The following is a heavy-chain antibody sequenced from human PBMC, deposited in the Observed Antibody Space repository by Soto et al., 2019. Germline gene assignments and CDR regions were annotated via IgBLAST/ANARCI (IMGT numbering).Heavy chain of an antibody. CDR3: ARDSFSLYYYDSSGYSRSAFDI. Sequence: AGGSLRLSCVASGFTFSNYALSWVRQAPGEGLEWVSAIRGSATTTYYADSVNGRFTISRDNSKNTLYLQMNSLRAEDTAVYYCARDSFSLYYYDSSGYSRSAFDIWGQGTMVTVSS. V-gene: IGHV3-23*01. CDR2: IRGSATTT. CDR1: GFTFSNYA. J-gene: IGHJ3*02. D-gene: IGHD3-22*01.